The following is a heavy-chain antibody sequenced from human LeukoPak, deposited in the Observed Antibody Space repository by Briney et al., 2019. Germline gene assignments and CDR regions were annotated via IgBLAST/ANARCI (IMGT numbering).Heavy chain of an antibody. J-gene: IGHJ4*02. CDR1: GGSISSGTYY. V-gene: IGHV4-61*02. CDR3: ARVVAMAYKGYHFDY. D-gene: IGHD6-19*01. CDR2: IYSSGST. Sequence: PSETLSLTCNVSGGSISSGTYYWSWIRQPAGKGLEWIGRIYSSGSTDYNPSLKRRVTISVDTSKNQFSLKLSSVTAADTAVYYCARVVAMAYKGYHFDYWGQGTLVTVSS.